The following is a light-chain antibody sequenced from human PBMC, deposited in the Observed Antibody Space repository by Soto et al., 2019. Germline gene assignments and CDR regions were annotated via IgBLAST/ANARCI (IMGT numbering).Light chain of an antibody. Sequence: QSALPQPASVSGSPGPSITLSCTGTSSDLAIYNYVSWYQQQPGKAPKLMIYQVTNRPSGVSNRFSGSRSGNTASLTISGLQAEDEADYYCSSYTDSSNYVFGTGTKLTVL. V-gene: IGLV2-14*01. CDR1: SSDLAIYNY. CDR2: QVT. CDR3: SSYTDSSNYV. J-gene: IGLJ1*01.